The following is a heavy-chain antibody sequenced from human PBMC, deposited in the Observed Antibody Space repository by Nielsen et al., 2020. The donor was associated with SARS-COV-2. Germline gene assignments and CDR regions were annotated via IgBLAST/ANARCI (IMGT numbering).Heavy chain of an antibody. Sequence: GGSLRLSCAASGFTFSSYGMHWVRQAPGKGLEWVAVISYDGSNKYYADSVKGRFTISRDNSKNTLYLQMNSLRAEDTAVYYCAKDLYYYDSSGYYPGCWGQGTLVTVSS. CDR2: ISYDGSNK. D-gene: IGHD3-22*01. CDR1: GFTFSSYG. J-gene: IGHJ4*02. V-gene: IGHV3-30*18. CDR3: AKDLYYYDSSGYYPGC.